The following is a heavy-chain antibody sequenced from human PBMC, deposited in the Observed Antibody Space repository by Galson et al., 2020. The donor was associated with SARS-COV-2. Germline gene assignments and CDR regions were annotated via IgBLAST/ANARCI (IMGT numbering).Heavy chain of an antibody. J-gene: IGHJ6*03. Sequence: SETLSLTCTVSGGSISSYYWSWIRQPPGKGLEWIGYIYYSGSTNYNPSLKSRVTISVDTSKNQFSLKLSSVTAADTAVYYCARAEGYDLWRGYPLGTDYYDYMDGWCKGTTVTVAS. V-gene: IGHV4-59*01. CDR3: ARAEGYDLWRGYPLGTDYYDYMDG. CDR1: GGSISSYY. D-gene: IGHD3-3*01. CDR2: IYYSGST.